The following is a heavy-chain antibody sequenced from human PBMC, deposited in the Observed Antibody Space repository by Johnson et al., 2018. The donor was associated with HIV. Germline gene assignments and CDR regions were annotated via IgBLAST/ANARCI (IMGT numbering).Heavy chain of an antibody. CDR3: ARMTTTVSHHDGFDI. V-gene: IGHV3-13*01. CDR1: GFTFSSYD. CDR2: IGTAGDT. Sequence: VQLVESGGGLVQPGGSLRLSCAASGFTFSSYDMHWVRQATGKGLEWVSAIGTAGDTYYPGSVKGRFTISRDNFKNTLYLQMNRLRAEDTAVYYCARMTTTVSHHDGFDIWGQGTMVTVSS. D-gene: IGHD4-17*01. J-gene: IGHJ3*02.